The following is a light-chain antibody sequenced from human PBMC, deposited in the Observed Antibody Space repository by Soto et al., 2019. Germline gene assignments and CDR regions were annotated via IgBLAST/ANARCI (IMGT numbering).Light chain of an antibody. J-gene: IGKJ1*01. V-gene: IGKV3-15*01. Sequence: EIVMTPSPATLSVSPGERATLSCRASQSVSSNLAWYQQKPGQAPRLLIYGASTRATGIPARFSGSGSGTEFTLTISSLQSEDYAVYYGHQYKNRPPWTFGQGTKVDIK. CDR3: HQYKNRPPWT. CDR1: QSVSSN. CDR2: GAS.